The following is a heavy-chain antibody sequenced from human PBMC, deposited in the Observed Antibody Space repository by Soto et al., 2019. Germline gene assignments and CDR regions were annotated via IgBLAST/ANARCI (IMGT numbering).Heavy chain of an antibody. CDR1: GYTFTSYY. D-gene: IGHD3-10*01. CDR3: ARXPVLLWFGDPHGGGMDV. Sequence: GASVKVSCKASGYTFTSYYMHWVRQAPGQGLEWMGIINPSGGSTSYAQKFQGRVTMTRDTSTSTVYMELSSLRSEDTAVYYRARXPVLLWFGDPHGGGMDVWGQGTTVTVSS. CDR2: INPSGGST. V-gene: IGHV1-46*01. J-gene: IGHJ6*02.